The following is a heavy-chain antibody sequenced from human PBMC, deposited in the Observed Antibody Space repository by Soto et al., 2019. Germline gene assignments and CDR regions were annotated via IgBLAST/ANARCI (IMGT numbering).Heavy chain of an antibody. J-gene: IGHJ6*02. CDR3: ARAGQQLVPYYYGMDV. CDR1: GGSFSSYT. V-gene: IGHV1-69*02. CDR2: IIPILGIA. Sequence: SVKVSCKASGGSFSSYTISWVRQAPGQGLEWMGRIIPILGIANYAQKFQGRVTITADKSTSTAYMELSSLRSEDTAVYYCARAGQQLVPYYYGMDVWGQGTTVTVS. D-gene: IGHD6-13*01.